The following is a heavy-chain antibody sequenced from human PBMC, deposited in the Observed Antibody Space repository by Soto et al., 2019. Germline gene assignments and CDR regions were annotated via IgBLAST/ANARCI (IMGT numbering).Heavy chain of an antibody. CDR2: IYYSGST. CDR1: GGSISSGGYY. V-gene: IGHV4-31*03. Sequence: TLSLTCTVSGGSISSGGYYWSWIRQHPGKGLEWIGYIYYSGSTYYNPSLKSRVTISVDTSKNQFSLKLSSVTAADTAVYYCARAIVVVPAALYYFDYWGQGTLVTVSS. J-gene: IGHJ4*02. CDR3: ARAIVVVPAALYYFDY. D-gene: IGHD2-2*01.